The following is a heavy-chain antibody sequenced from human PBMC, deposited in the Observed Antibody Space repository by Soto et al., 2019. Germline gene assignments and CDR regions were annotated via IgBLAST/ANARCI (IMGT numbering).Heavy chain of an antibody. Sequence: EVQLVASGGGLVKPGGSLSLSCAASGFTFSSYSMNWVRQAPGKGLEWVSSISSSSSYIYYADSVKGPFTISRDNAKNQLYLQMNSLRAEDTAVYYCARPLLYCSSTSCPISYYCYYMAVWGKGTTVTVSS. V-gene: IGHV3-21*01. CDR1: GFTFSSYS. CDR2: ISSSSSYI. J-gene: IGHJ6*03. D-gene: IGHD2-2*01. CDR3: ARPLLYCSSTSCPISYYCYYMAV.